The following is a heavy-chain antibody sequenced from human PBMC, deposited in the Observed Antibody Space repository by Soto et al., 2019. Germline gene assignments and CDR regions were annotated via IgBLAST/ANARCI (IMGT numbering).Heavy chain of an antibody. V-gene: IGHV3-21*01. D-gene: IGHD1-26*01. Sequence: PGGSLRLSCAASGFTVSSYSMNWVRQAPGKGPEWVSSISSSSSYIYYAGSVKGRFTISRDNAKNSLYLQMNSLRAEDTAVYYCARDTTTRSAFDIWAQGTMVTVSS. CDR3: ARDTTTRSAFDI. CDR1: GFTVSSYS. CDR2: ISSSSSYI. J-gene: IGHJ3*02.